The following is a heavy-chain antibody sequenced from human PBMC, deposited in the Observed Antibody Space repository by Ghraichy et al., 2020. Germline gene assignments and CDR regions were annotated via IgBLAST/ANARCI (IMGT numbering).Heavy chain of an antibody. CDR1: GFTFSSYA. Sequence: GGSLRLSCAASGFTFSSYAMSWVRQASGKGLEWVSAISGSGGSTYYADSVKGRFTISRDNSKNTLYLQMNSLRAEDTAVYYCAKDGFTYYYGSGSYENWFDPWGQGTLVTVSS. CDR3: AKDGFTYYYGSGSYENWFDP. J-gene: IGHJ5*02. CDR2: ISGSGGST. D-gene: IGHD3-10*01. V-gene: IGHV3-23*01.